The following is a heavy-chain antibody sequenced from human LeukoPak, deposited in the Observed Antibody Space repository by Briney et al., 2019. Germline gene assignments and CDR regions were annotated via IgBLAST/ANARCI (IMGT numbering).Heavy chain of an antibody. D-gene: IGHD2-15*01. CDR1: GFTFNSYA. CDR3: AKIRSEVVVAATNY. V-gene: IGHV3-23*01. CDR2: ISGSGGRT. Sequence: GGSLRLSCAASGFTFNSYAMYWVRQAPGKGLEWVSAISGSGGRTYYADSVKGRFTISRDNSKDTLFLQMDSLRAEDTAVYYCAKIRSEVVVAATNYWGQGTLVSVSS. J-gene: IGHJ4*02.